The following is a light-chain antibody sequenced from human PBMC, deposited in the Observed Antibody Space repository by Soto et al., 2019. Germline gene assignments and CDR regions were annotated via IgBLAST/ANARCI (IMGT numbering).Light chain of an antibody. CDR3: SSYTSSSSLL. CDR1: SSDVGAYNY. Sequence: QSALTQPASVSGSPGQSITISCTGTSSDVGAYNYVSWYQQHPGKAPKLMIYEVSNRPSGVSNRFSGSKSGNTASLSISGIQAEDEAAYYRSSYTSSSSLLFGGGTKLTVL. CDR2: EVS. V-gene: IGLV2-14*01. J-gene: IGLJ2*01.